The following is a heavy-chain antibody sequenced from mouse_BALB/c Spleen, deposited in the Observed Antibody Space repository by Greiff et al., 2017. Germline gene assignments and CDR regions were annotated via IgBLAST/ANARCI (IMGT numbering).Heavy chain of an antibody. CDR3: ARLGLWYFDY. J-gene: IGHJ2*01. CDR2: ISYSGST. D-gene: IGHD3-1*01. V-gene: IGHV3-2*02. Sequence: EVQLQESGPGLVKPSQSLSLTCTVTGYSITSDYAWNWIRQFPGNKLEWMGYISYSGSTSYNPSLKSRISITRDTSKNQFFLQLNSVTTEDTATYYCARLGLWYFDYWGQGTTLTVSS. CDR1: GYSITSDYA.